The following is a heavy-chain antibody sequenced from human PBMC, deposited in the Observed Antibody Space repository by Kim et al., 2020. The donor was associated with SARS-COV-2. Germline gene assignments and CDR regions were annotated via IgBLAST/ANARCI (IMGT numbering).Heavy chain of an antibody. Sequence: GESLKISRKGSGYSFTSYWIGWVRQMPGKGLEWMGIIYPGDSDTRYSPSFQGQVTISADKSISTAYLQWSSLKASDTAMYYCARTYYYDRAGSGHAFDIWGQGTMVTVSS. CDR1: GYSFTSYW. CDR2: IYPGDSDT. J-gene: IGHJ3*02. V-gene: IGHV5-51*01. CDR3: ARTYYYDRAGSGHAFDI. D-gene: IGHD3-22*01.